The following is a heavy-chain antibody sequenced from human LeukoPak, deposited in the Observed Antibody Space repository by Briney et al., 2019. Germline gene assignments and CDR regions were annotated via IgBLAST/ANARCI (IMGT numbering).Heavy chain of an antibody. CDR2: ISGSGVST. Sequence: PGGSLRLSCAASGFTFNNYAMSWVRQAPGKGLEWVSAISGSGVSTYYADSVKGRFTVSRDNSKNTLYLQMNSLRAEDTAVYYCARETNDLLLWFGDLVFDAFDIWGQGTMVTVSS. CDR3: ARETNDLLLWFGDLVFDAFDI. J-gene: IGHJ3*02. CDR1: GFTFNNYA. D-gene: IGHD3-10*01. V-gene: IGHV3-23*01.